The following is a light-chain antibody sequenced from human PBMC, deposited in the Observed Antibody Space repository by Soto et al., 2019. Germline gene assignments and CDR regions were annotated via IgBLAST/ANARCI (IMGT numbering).Light chain of an antibody. J-gene: IGKJ5*01. V-gene: IGKV1-12*01. CDR2: AAS. Sequence: DIQMTQSPSSVSASVGDRVTITCRASQDISTWLAWYQQKPGKAPKLLIYAASSLESGVPSRFSGSGSGADFTLTITSLQPEDFATFYCQQANSFPITFGQGTRLEIK. CDR3: QQANSFPIT. CDR1: QDISTW.